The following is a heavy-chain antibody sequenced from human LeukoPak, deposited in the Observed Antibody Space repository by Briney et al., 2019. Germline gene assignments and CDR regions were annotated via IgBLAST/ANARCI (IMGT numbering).Heavy chain of an antibody. CDR1: GGSISSYY. V-gene: IGHV4-59*08. J-gene: IGHJ4*02. CDR2: IYYSGST. D-gene: IGHD3-22*01. Sequence: SETLSLTCTVSGGSISSYYWSWIRQPPGKGLEWIGYIYYSGSTNYNPSLKSRVTISVDTSKNQFSLKLSSVTAADTAVYYCARGYYDSSGYLAEIDYWGQGTLVTVSS. CDR3: ARGYYDSSGYLAEIDY.